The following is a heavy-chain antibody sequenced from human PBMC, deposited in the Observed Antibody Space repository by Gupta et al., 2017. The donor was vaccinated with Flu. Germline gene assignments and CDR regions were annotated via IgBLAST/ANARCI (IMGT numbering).Heavy chain of an antibody. CDR1: GYRFSSYG. V-gene: IGHV1-18*01. CDR3: TRDPFPGHY. Sequence: VSCKASGYRFSSYGFTWVRQAPGQGLVWMAWIGSYTGATKYARIFQDRLTLTMDTSTHTAYMELTNLTFNDTAVYYCTRDPFPGHYWGQGTLVTVSS. CDR2: IGSYTGAT. J-gene: IGHJ4*02.